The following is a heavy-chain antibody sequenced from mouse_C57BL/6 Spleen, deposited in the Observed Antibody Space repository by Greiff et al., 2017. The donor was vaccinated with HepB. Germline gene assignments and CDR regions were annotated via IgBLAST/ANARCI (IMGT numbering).Heavy chain of an antibody. D-gene: IGHD4-1*01. Sequence: EVQLVESGGGLVKPGGSLKLSCAASGFTFSSYTMSWVRQTPEKRLEWVATISGGGGNTYYPDSVKGRFTISRDNAKNTRYLQMSSLRSEDTALYYCARHLTGGPYYYAMDYWGQGTSVTVSS. CDR1: GFTFSSYT. CDR3: ARHLTGGPYYYAMDY. V-gene: IGHV5-9*01. J-gene: IGHJ4*01. CDR2: ISGGGGNT.